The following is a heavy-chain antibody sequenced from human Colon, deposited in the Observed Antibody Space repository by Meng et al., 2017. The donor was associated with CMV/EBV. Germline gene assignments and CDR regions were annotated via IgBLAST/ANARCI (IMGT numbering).Heavy chain of an antibody. D-gene: IGHD3-3*01. CDR2: IKQDGSEK. V-gene: IGHV3-7*01. Sequence: GESLKISCAASGFTLSNSWMSWVRQAPGKGLEWVASIKQDGSEKNYVDSVKGRFSISRDNANNLLYLEMTSLRADDTAVYYCARDPSLITISGVVTYGMDVWGAGTTVTVSS. CDR3: ARDPSLITISGVVTYGMDV. CDR1: GFTLSNSW. J-gene: IGHJ6*04.